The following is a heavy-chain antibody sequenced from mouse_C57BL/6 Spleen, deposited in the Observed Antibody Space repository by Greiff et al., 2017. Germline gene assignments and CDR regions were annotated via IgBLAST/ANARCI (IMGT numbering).Heavy chain of an antibody. CDR1: GYSFTDYN. J-gene: IGHJ3*01. CDR3: ARNDYSGAWFAY. V-gene: IGHV1-39*01. Sequence: EVQLKESGPELVKPGASVKISCKASGYSFTDYNMNWVKQTNGKSLEWIGVINPNYGTTSYNQKFKGKATLTVDQSSSTAYMQLNSLTSEDSAVYYCARNDYSGAWFAYWGQGTLVTVSA. D-gene: IGHD2-4*01. CDR2: INPNYGTT.